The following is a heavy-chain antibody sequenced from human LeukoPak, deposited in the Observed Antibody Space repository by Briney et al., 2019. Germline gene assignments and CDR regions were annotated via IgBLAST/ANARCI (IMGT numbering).Heavy chain of an antibody. CDR2: IYYSGST. CDR1: GGSISSYY. Sequence: ETSETLSLTCTVSGGSISSYYWSWIRQPPGKGLEWIGYIYYSGSTNYNPSLKSRVTISVDTSKNQFSLKLSSVTAADTAVYYCARAPIVVGRNYFDYWGQGTLVTVSS. J-gene: IGHJ4*02. V-gene: IGHV4-59*01. CDR3: ARAPIVVGRNYFDY. D-gene: IGHD2-21*01.